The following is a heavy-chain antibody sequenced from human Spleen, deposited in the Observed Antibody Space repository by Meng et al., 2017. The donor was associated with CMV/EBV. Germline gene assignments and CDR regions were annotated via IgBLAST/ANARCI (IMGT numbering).Heavy chain of an antibody. J-gene: IGHJ4*02. Sequence: GGSLRLSCAASGFTFSSYWMSWVRQAPGKGLEWVANIKQDGSEKYYADSVKGRFTISRDNAKNSLYLQMNSLRAEDTALYYCAKDLRVRLQLRFLEWVYNENMGGFDYWGQGTLVTVSS. CDR2: IKQDGSEK. CDR1: GFTFSSYW. CDR3: AKDLRVRLQLRFLEWVYNENMGGFDY. D-gene: IGHD3-3*01. V-gene: IGHV3-7*03.